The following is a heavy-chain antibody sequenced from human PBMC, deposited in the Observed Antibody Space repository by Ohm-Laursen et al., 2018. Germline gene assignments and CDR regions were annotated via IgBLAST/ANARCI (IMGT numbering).Heavy chain of an antibody. CDR2: ISSSGSTI. J-gene: IGHJ4*02. CDR1: GFTFSSYE. CDR3: ARDPVRGLTDY. V-gene: IGHV3-48*03. Sequence: SLRLSCAASGFTFSSYEMNWVRQAPGKGLEWVSYISSSGSTIHYADSVKGRFTISRGNAKSSLYLQMNSLRAEDTAVYHCARDPVRGLTDYWGQGTLVTVSS. D-gene: IGHD3-16*01.